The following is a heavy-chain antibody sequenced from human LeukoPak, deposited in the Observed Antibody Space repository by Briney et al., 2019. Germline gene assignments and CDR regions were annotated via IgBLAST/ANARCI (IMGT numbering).Heavy chain of an antibody. J-gene: IGHJ4*02. D-gene: IGHD3-3*01. Sequence: ASVKVSCKASGYTFTSYYIHWVRQAPGQGLERMGIINPSGGSTSYAQKFQGRVTMTRDTSTSTVYMELSSLRSEDTAVYYCARVRARTSGFDFWGQGTLVTVSS. CDR2: INPSGGST. CDR1: GYTFTSYY. CDR3: ARVRARTSGFDF. V-gene: IGHV1-46*01.